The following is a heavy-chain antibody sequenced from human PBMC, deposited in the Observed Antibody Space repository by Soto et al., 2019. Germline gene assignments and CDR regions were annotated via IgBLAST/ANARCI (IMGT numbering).Heavy chain of an antibody. Sequence: QVQLVESGGGVVQPGRSLRLSCAASGFTFSSYAMHWVRQAPGKGLEWVAVISYDGSNKYYADSVKGRLTISRDNSKNTLYLQMNSLRVEDTAVYYCARGGDYGDYLQYWGQGTLVTVSS. J-gene: IGHJ4*02. CDR3: ARGGDYGDYLQY. CDR2: ISYDGSNK. V-gene: IGHV3-30*04. D-gene: IGHD4-17*01. CDR1: GFTFSSYA.